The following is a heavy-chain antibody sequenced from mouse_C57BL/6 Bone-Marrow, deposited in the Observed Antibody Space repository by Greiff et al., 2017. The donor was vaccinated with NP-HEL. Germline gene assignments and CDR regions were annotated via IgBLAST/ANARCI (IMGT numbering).Heavy chain of an antibody. V-gene: IGHV1-69*01. CDR3: ARHYGSSYDYAKDY. J-gene: IGHJ4*01. CDR1: GYTFTSYW. Sequence: QVQLQQPGAELVMPGASVKLSCKASGYTFTSYWMHWVKQRPGQGLEWIGEIDPSDSYTNYNQKFKGKSTLTVDKSSSTAYMQLSSLTSEDSAVYYCARHYGSSYDYAKDYWGQGTSVTVAS. CDR2: IDPSDSYT. D-gene: IGHD1-1*01.